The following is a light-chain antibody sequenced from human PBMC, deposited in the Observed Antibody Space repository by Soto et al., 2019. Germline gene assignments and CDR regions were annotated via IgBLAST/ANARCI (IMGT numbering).Light chain of an antibody. Sequence: EIVMTQSPAILSVSPGERATLSCRASPSISINFAWYQQKLGQAPRLLIYGASTRATDIPARFSGSGSETEFTLTIRSLQSEDFAIYYCQQYDSGHPYTFGQGRKVEIK. J-gene: IGKJ2*01. CDR3: QQYDSGHPYT. V-gene: IGKV3-15*01. CDR1: PSISIN. CDR2: GAS.